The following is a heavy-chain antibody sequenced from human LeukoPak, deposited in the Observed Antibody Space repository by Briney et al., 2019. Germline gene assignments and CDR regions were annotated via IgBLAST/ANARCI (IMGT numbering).Heavy chain of an antibody. CDR2: INQDGSEI. Sequence: GGSLRLSCAASVSSFWMSWFRQAPQKGLEWVANINQDGSEIYYVYSVKGRFTVSRDSAKNLMYLQMNSLRVEDTAVYYCARLQWEPPDYWGQGTLVTVSS. D-gene: IGHD1-26*01. CDR3: ARLQWEPPDY. CDR1: VSSFW. J-gene: IGHJ4*02. V-gene: IGHV3-7*03.